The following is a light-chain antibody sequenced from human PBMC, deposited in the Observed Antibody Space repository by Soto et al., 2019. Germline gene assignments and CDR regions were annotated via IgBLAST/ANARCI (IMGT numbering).Light chain of an antibody. Sequence: DIAMTQSPSSLSASIGDRVTITCRASQVIFNYLAWFQQKPGRAPQLLIYDASSLRAGVPSRFSGSRSGTEFTLTISSLQPEDVATYYCQKYDSAPRTLGQGTKVEL. J-gene: IGKJ1*01. CDR3: QKYDSAPRT. CDR1: QVIFNY. V-gene: IGKV1-27*01. CDR2: DAS.